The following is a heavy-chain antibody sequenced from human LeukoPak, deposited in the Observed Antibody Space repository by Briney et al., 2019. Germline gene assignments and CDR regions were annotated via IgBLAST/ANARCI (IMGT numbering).Heavy chain of an antibody. CDR1: GFTVSSNY. Sequence: RVSLRLSCAASGFTVSSNYMSWVRQAPGKGLEWVSVIYSGGSTYYADSVKGRFTISRDNSKNTLYLQMNSLRAEDTAVYYCARGRVTIFPFDPWGQGALVTVSS. D-gene: IGHD3-9*01. J-gene: IGHJ5*02. CDR2: IYSGGST. V-gene: IGHV3-66*01. CDR3: ARGRVTIFPFDP.